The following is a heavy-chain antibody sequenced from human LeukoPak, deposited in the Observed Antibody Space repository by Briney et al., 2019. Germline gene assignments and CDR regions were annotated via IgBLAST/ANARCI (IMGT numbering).Heavy chain of an antibody. CDR1: GYSTNSAYY. D-gene: IGHD2-2*01. CDR2: IHHSGST. Sequence: PSETLSLTCTVSGYSTNSAYYWGWIRQPPGKGLEWIGSIHHSGSTYYNPSLKSRFTISVDTSNNQLSLKVNSVTAADTAMYYCVKSNSRYQPWTLDIWGRGTMVTVSS. CDR3: VKSNSRYQPWTLDI. V-gene: IGHV4-38-2*02. J-gene: IGHJ3*02.